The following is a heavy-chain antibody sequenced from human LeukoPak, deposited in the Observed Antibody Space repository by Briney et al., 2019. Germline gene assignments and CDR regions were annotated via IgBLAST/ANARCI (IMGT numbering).Heavy chain of an antibody. D-gene: IGHD3-3*01. Sequence: SETLSLTCTISGDSISNYYWSWIRQPPGRGLEWIGYIYYSGGTDYNPSLKSRVSISVDTSKTHFSLKLSSVTAADTAVYYCAGGRRDYDFWSGYYKDDYYYYMDVWGKGTTVTVSS. CDR3: AGGRRDYDFWSGYYKDDYYYYMDV. V-gene: IGHV4-59*08. CDR1: GDSISNYY. CDR2: IYYSGGT. J-gene: IGHJ6*03.